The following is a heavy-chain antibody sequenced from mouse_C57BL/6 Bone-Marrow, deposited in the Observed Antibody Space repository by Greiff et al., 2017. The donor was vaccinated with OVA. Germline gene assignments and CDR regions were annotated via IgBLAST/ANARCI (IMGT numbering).Heavy chain of an antibody. CDR3: ARWDSNYDYFDY. CDR2: IYPSDSET. J-gene: IGHJ2*01. Sequence: QVQLQQPGAELVRPGSSVKLSCKASGYTFTSYWMDWVKQRPGQGLEWIGNIYPSDSETHYNQKFKDKATLTVDKSSSTAYMQLSSLTSEDSAVYYCARWDSNYDYFDYWGQGTTLTVSS. V-gene: IGHV1-61*01. D-gene: IGHD2-5*01. CDR1: GYTFTSYW.